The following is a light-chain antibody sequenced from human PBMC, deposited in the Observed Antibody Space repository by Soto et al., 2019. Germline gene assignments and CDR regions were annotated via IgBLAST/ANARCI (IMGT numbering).Light chain of an antibody. CDR1: NIGSKS. Sequence: SYELTQPPSASVAPGKTARITCGGNNIGSKSVDWYQQKPGQAPVLVIYYDRHRPSGFLERFAGSNSGNTATLTISRVEAGDEADYYCQVWDSSSDHVVFGGGTKLTVL. CDR3: QVWDSSSDHVV. V-gene: IGLV3-21*04. J-gene: IGLJ2*01. CDR2: YDR.